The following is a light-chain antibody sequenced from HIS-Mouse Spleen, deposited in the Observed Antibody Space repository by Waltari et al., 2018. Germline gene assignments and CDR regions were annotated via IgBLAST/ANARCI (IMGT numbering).Light chain of an antibody. Sequence: AIQLTQSPSSLSASAGARVTITCLASQGISSALAWYQQKPGKAPKLLIYDASSLESGVPSRFSGSGSGTDFTLTISSLQPEDFATYYCQQFNSYPHTFGQGTKLEIK. V-gene: IGKV1-13*02. CDR2: DAS. CDR1: QGISSA. CDR3: QQFNSYPHT. J-gene: IGKJ2*01.